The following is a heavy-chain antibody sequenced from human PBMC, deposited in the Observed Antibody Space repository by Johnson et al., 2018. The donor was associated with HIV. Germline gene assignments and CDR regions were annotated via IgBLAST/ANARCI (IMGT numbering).Heavy chain of an antibody. J-gene: IGHJ3*02. V-gene: IGHV3-43*01. Sequence: VQLVESGGGLVQPGGSLRLSCAASGFTFDDYTMHWVRQAPGKGLEWVSLISWDGGSTYYADSVKGRFTFSRDNAKNSLYLQMNRLRADDTAVYYCASSYSESDAFDIWGQGTMVTVSS. D-gene: IGHD3-10*01. CDR2: ISWDGGST. CDR1: GFTFDDYT. CDR3: ASSYSESDAFDI.